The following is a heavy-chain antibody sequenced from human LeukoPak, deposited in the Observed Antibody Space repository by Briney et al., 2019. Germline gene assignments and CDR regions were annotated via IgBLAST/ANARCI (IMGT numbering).Heavy chain of an antibody. Sequence: GGSLRLSCAASGFTFSSYWMHWVRHAPGKGLVWVSHSKTDGSSTNYAESVKGRFTISRDHAKNPVYLQMNSLRADDTAVYYCARDYVSGSFGPWGQGTLVTVSS. CDR3: ARDYVSGSFGP. D-gene: IGHD3-10*01. CDR2: SKTDGSST. CDR1: GFTFSSYW. V-gene: IGHV3-74*01. J-gene: IGHJ5*02.